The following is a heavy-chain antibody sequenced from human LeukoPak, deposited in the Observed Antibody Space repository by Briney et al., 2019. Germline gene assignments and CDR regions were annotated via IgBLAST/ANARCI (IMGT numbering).Heavy chain of an antibody. CDR3: ARLSRGVISGPYFDY. J-gene: IGHJ4*02. Sequence: SETLSLTCAVYGGSFSGYYWSWIRQPPGKGLEWIGEINHSGSTNYNPSLKSRVTISVDTSKNQFSLKLSSVTAADTAVYYCARLSRGVISGPYFDYWGQGTLVTVSS. D-gene: IGHD3-10*01. CDR1: GGSFSGYY. CDR2: INHSGST. V-gene: IGHV4-34*01.